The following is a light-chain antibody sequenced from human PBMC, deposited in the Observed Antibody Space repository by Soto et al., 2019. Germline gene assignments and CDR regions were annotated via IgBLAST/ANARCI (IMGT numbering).Light chain of an antibody. V-gene: IGKV1-33*01. J-gene: IGKJ3*01. Sequence: DIQMTQSPSSLSASVGDRVTITCQASQNINNYLNWYQQKPGRAPKLLIYDASNLEAGVPSRFRGSGSGTDFTFTISRLQPEDIATYYCQQRHNLPHTFGPGTKVDIK. CDR1: QNINNY. CDR3: QQRHNLPHT. CDR2: DAS.